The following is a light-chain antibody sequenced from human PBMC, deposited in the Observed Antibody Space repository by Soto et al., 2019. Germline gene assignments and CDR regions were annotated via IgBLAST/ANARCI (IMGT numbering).Light chain of an antibody. J-gene: IGLJ2*01. CDR1: TSNLGGNT. V-gene: IGLV1-44*01. CDR3: AAWDDSLNAVV. Sequence: QSVLTQPPSVSGTPGHKVSISCSGSTSNLGGNTVNWYQQLPGTAPKLLIYTNNQRPSGVPDRFSGSKSGTSASLAISELRSEDEADFYCAAWDDSLNAVVFGGGTKVTVL. CDR2: TNN.